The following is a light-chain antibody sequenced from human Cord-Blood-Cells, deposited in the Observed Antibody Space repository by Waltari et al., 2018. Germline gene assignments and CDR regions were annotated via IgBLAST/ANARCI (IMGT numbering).Light chain of an antibody. V-gene: IGLV2-23*01. J-gene: IGLJ2*01. CDR2: EGS. CDR3: CSYAGSSTVV. CDR1: SSDVGCYNL. Sequence: QSALTQPASVSGSPGQSSTISCTGTSSDVGCYNLVSWYQQHPGKAPKLMIYEGSKRPSGVSNRFSGSKSGNTASLTISGLQAEDEADYYCCSYAGSSTVVFGGGTKLTVL.